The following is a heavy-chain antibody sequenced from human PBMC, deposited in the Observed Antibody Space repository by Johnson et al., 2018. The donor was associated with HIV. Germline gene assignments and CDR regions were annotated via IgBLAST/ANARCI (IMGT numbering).Heavy chain of an antibody. V-gene: IGHV3-30-3*01. D-gene: IGHD5-12*01. CDR1: GFTFSSYT. CDR3: ARVGVSGYDLAAFDI. Sequence: QVQLVESGGGVVQPGRSLRLSCVVSGFTFSSYTMHWVRQAPGKGLEWVAVISFDENNKVYADSVKGRFTISRDNSKNTLFLHMNSLRTEDTAIYYCARVGVSGYDLAAFDIWGRGTMVTVSS. CDR2: ISFDENNK. J-gene: IGHJ3*02.